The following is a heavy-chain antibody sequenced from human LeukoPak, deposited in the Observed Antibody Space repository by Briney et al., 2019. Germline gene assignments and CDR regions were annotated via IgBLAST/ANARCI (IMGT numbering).Heavy chain of an antibody. J-gene: IGHJ4*02. CDR2: INAGNGKT. Sequence: GASVKVSCKASGYTFTNYAMQWVRQAPGQRLEWMGWINAGNGKTKYSQKFQGRVTITRDTSATTAYMELSSLRSEDTAVYYCAREPSAGNFDYWGQGTLVTVSS. V-gene: IGHV1-3*01. CDR3: AREPSAGNFDY. D-gene: IGHD6-13*01. CDR1: GYTFTNYA.